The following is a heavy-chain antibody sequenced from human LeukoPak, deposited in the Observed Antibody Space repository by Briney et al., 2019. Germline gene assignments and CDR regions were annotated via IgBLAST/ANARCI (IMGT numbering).Heavy chain of an antibody. CDR3: AKGSFHLGYCSSTSCYRYYMDV. CDR1: GFSFGDYA. V-gene: IGHV3-49*04. D-gene: IGHD2-2*01. Sequence: SVTLSCTASGFSFGDYAMTWVRQAPGQGLEWVGFIRRKCCGGTTEYAASVKGRFTISRDNSKNTLYLQMNSLCAHDTAVYYCAKGSFHLGYCSSTSCYRYYMDVWGKGTTVT. J-gene: IGHJ6*03. CDR2: IRRKCCGGTT.